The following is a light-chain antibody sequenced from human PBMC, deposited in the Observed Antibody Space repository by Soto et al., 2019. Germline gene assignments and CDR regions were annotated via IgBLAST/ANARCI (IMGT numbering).Light chain of an antibody. V-gene: IGKV3-15*01. CDR3: QQYDNWPRT. CDR2: GAS. Sequence: EIVMTQSPATLSLSPGERVTLSCRASQSVSSNLAWYQQKPGQTPRLLIHGASTRATGIPARFSGSGSGTRFTLTIASLQSEDFAVYYCQQYDNWPRTFGQGTKVDIK. CDR1: QSVSSN. J-gene: IGKJ1*01.